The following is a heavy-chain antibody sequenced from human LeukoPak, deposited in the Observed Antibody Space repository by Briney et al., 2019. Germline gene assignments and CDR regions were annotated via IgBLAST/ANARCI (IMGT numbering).Heavy chain of an antibody. V-gene: IGHV4-34*01. D-gene: IGHD4-11*01. Sequence: PSETLSLTCAVYDGSFTGYFWNWIPQSPGKGLEWIGEINHRGSTNYNPSLKSRLTISVDTSKNQFSLRLTSVTAADTGVYFCARDPTTVMTVPWYFDTWGQGTLVTVSS. CDR2: INHRGST. CDR3: ARDPTTVMTVPWYFDT. J-gene: IGHJ4*02. CDR1: DGSFTGYF.